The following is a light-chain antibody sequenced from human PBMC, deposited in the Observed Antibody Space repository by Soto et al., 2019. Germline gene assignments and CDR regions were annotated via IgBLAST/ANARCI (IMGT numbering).Light chain of an antibody. J-gene: IGKJ1*01. CDR3: QEYNDWPRGT. CDR1: QSVNTN. Sequence: EVVMTQSPATLSVSPGERATLSCRASQSVNTNLTWYQQRPSQAPRVLIYAASTRTTSIVDRFSGSGSGTDCTLTISRLQPEDIGLYYCQEYNDWPRGTFGQGTKVELK. CDR2: AAS. V-gene: IGKV3-15*01.